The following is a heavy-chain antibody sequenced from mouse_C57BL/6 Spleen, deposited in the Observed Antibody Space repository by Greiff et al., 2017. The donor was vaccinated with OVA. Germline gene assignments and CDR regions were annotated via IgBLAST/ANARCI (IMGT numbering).Heavy chain of an antibody. CDR2: INPNNGGT. Sequence: VQLQQSGPELVKPGASVKISCKASGYTFTDYYMNWVKQSHGKSLEWIGDINPNNGGTSYNQKFKGKATLTVDKSSSTAYMELRSLTSEDSAVYYCARDSNYGYFDVWGTGTTVTVSS. V-gene: IGHV1-26*01. D-gene: IGHD2-5*01. J-gene: IGHJ1*03. CDR3: ARDSNYGYFDV. CDR1: GYTFTDYY.